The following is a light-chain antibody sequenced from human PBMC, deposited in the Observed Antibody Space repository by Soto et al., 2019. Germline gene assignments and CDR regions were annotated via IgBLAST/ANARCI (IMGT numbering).Light chain of an antibody. CDR1: QSIDIF. CDR3: QQSYTTVA. Sequence: DIQMTQSPSSLTASVGDRVTITCRTSQSIDIFLNWYQQKPGKAPQLLIYTASSLQSGVPSRFSGSGSGTDFTLTISSLQPEDFATYYCQQSYTTVAFDPGTKVDMK. V-gene: IGKV1-39*01. J-gene: IGKJ3*01. CDR2: TAS.